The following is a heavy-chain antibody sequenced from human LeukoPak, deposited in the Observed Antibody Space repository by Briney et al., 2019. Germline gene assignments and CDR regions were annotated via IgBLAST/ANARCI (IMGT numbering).Heavy chain of an antibody. V-gene: IGHV3-33*06. J-gene: IGHJ4*02. D-gene: IGHD6-19*01. CDR3: AKGRGAVAGTVDY. CDR2: IWYDGSNK. CDR1: GFTFSSYG. Sequence: AGGSLRLSCAASGFTFSSYGMHWVRQAPGKGLEWVAVIWYDGSNKYYADSVKGRFTISRDNSKNTLYLQMNSLRAEDTAVYYCAKGRGAVAGTVDYWGQGTLVTVSS.